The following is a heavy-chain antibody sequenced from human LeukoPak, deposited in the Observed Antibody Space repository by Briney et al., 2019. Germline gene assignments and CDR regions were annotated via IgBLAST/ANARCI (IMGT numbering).Heavy chain of an antibody. Sequence: GGSLRLSCAASGFTFSSYWMHWVRHAPGKGLVWVSRINSDGINTSYADSVKGRFTISRDNAKNTLNLQMNSLRAEDTAVYYCARDLGQYYDTSDNWFDPWGQGTLVTVSS. J-gene: IGHJ5*02. V-gene: IGHV3-74*01. CDR1: GFTFSSYW. D-gene: IGHD3-22*01. CDR2: INSDGINT. CDR3: ARDLGQYYDTSDNWFDP.